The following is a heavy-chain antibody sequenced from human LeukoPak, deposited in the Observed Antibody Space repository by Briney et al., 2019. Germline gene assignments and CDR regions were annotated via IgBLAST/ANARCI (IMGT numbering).Heavy chain of an antibody. D-gene: IGHD6-19*01. J-gene: IGHJ5*02. CDR1: GGSLSTYY. CDR3: ARFASTVPGTNWLDP. Sequence: PSETLSLTCTVSGGSLSTYYWSWIRQPPGKGLEWIGHIYYSGSTTYNPSLKSRVTISVDTSKNQFSLKLSSVTATDTAVYYCARFASTVPGTNWLDPWGQGTLVTVSS. CDR2: IYYSGST. V-gene: IGHV4-59*08.